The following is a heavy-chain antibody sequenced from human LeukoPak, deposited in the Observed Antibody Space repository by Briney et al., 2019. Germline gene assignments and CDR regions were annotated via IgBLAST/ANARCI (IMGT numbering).Heavy chain of an antibody. Sequence: GASVKVSCKASGYTFTSYGISWVRQAPGQGLEWMGWISAYNGNTNYAQKFQGRVTITADESTSTAYMELSSLRSEDTAVYYCARQGIAAAGTSSNFDYWGQGTLVTVSS. J-gene: IGHJ4*02. CDR3: ARQGIAAAGTSSNFDY. CDR2: ISAYNGNT. V-gene: IGHV1-18*01. CDR1: GYTFTSYG. D-gene: IGHD6-13*01.